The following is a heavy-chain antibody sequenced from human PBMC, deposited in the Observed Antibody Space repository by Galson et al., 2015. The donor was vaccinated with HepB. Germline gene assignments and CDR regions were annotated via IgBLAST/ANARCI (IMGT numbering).Heavy chain of an antibody. CDR3: ARDAAAGGSWFDP. J-gene: IGHJ5*02. CDR2: TYYRSKWYD. Sequence: CAISGDSVSSNSAAWNWIRQSPSTGLEWLGRTYYRSKWYDDYAVSVKSRITINPDTSKNQFSLQLNSVTPEDTAVYYCARDAAAGGSWFDPWGQGTLVTVSS. V-gene: IGHV6-1*01. CDR1: GDSVSSNSAA. D-gene: IGHD6-13*01.